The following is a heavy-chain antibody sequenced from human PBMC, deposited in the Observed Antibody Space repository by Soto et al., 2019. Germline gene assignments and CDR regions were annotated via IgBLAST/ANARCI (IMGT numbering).Heavy chain of an antibody. Sequence: QVTLKESGPVLVKPTETLTLTCTVSGFSLSNARMGVSWIRQPPGKALEWLAHIFSNDEKSYSTSLKSRLTIXKXTXXSQVVLTMTNMDPVDTATYYCARTENYDSSGYYFVWGQGTLVTVSS. V-gene: IGHV2-26*01. J-gene: IGHJ4*02. CDR1: GFSLSNARMG. CDR3: ARTENYDSSGYYFV. CDR2: IFSNDEK. D-gene: IGHD3-22*01.